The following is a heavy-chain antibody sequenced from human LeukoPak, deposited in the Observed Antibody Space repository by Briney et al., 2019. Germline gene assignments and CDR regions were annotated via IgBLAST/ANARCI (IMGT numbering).Heavy chain of an antibody. CDR3: ARGPYYYDSSGYYLNNDY. D-gene: IGHD3-22*01. V-gene: IGHV1-8*01. J-gene: IGHJ4*02. CDR1: GYTFTSYD. CDR2: MNPNSGNT. Sequence: APVKVSCKASGYTFTSYDINWVRQATGQGLEWMGWMNPNSGNTGYAQKFQGRVTMTRNTSISTAYMELSSPRSEDTAVYYCARGPYYYDSSGYYLNNDYWGQGTLVTVSS.